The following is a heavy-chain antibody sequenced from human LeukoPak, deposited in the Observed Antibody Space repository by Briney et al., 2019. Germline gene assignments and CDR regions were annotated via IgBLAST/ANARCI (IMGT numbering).Heavy chain of an antibody. CDR3: ASAQDHYQRSDYEPYFDY. V-gene: IGHV3-30*19. J-gene: IGHJ4*02. Sequence: GGSLRLSCAASGFTFRSYGMHWVRQAPGKGLEWVAVISYDGSNKYYADSVKGRFTISRGNSKNTLYLQMNSLRAEDTAVYYCASAQDHYQRSDYEPYFDYWGQGTLVTVSS. CDR2: ISYDGSNK. CDR1: GFTFRSYG. D-gene: IGHD3-16*01.